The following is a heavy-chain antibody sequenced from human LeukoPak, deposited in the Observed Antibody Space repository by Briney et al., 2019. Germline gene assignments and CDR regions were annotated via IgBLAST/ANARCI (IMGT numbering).Heavy chain of an antibody. CDR2: ISGSDST. CDR3: AKGVRSLDWWILDY. V-gene: IGHV3-23*01. CDR1: GFTFSSFA. Sequence: PGGSLRLSCAASGFTFSSFAMSWVRQAPGKGLEWVPAISGSDSTYYADSVKGRFTISRDNSKNTLYLQMNSLRAEDTAIYYCAKGVRSLDWWILDYWGQGSLVTVSS. D-gene: IGHD3-9*01. J-gene: IGHJ4*02.